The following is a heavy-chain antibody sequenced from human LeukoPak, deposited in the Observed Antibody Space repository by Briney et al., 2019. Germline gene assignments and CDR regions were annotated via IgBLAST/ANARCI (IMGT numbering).Heavy chain of an antibody. CDR2: ISSSSSYI. Sequence: PGGSLRLSCAASGFTFSSYSMNWVRQAPGKGLEWVSSISSSSSYIYYADSVKGRFTISRVNAKNSLYLQMNSLRAEDTAVYYCARGAYCSGGSCYEEFDYWGQGTLVTVSS. V-gene: IGHV3-21*01. CDR3: ARGAYCSGGSCYEEFDY. D-gene: IGHD2-15*01. J-gene: IGHJ4*02. CDR1: GFTFSSYS.